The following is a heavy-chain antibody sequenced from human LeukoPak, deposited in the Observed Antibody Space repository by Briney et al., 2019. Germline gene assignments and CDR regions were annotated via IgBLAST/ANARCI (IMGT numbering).Heavy chain of an antibody. Sequence: GGSLRLSCAASGFTFSSYGMHWVRQAPGKGLEWVAYIQYDGSNEQYADSVKGRFSISRDSSKNILYLQMNSLRAEDTAVYFCARDSGRVGPTWLVFDLWGQGTMVTVSS. CDR3: ARDSGRVGPTWLVFDL. D-gene: IGHD1-26*01. CDR2: IQYDGSNE. CDR1: GFTFSSYG. V-gene: IGHV3-30*02. J-gene: IGHJ3*01.